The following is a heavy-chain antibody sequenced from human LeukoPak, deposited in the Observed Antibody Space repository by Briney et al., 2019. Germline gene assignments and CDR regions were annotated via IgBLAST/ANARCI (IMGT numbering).Heavy chain of an antibody. D-gene: IGHD6-13*01. CDR3: ASGRQLGY. V-gene: IGHV3-7*01. CDR1: GFTFSNYW. Sequence: GGSLRLSCTASGFTFSNYWMSWVRQAPGKGLEWVANIKEDGSEKYYVDSVKGRFTISRDNARNSLYLQMNSLRAEDTAVYYCASGRQLGYWGQGTLVTVSS. CDR2: IKEDGSEK. J-gene: IGHJ4*02.